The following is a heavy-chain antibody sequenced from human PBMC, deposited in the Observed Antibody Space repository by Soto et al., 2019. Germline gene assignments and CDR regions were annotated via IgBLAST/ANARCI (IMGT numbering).Heavy chain of an antibody. CDR2: IYYSGST. D-gene: IGHD1-20*01. Sequence: QVQLQESGPGLVKPSETLSLTCTVSGGSISSYYWSWIRQPPGKGLEWIGYIYYSGSTNYNPSLKSRVTISVDTSKNQFSLKLSSVTAADTAVYYCAREETPPGIWYYYDGMDVWGQGTTVTVSS. CDR3: AREETPPGIWYYYDGMDV. V-gene: IGHV4-59*12. CDR1: GGSISSYY. J-gene: IGHJ6*02.